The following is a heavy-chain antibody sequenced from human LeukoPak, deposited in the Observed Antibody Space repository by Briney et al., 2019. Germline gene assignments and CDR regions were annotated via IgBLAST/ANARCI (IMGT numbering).Heavy chain of an antibody. V-gene: IGHV4-59*08. CDR2: IYYSGST. Sequence: SETLSLTCTVSGGSISSYYWSWIRQPPGKGLEWIGYIYYSGSTNYNPSLKSRVTISVDTSKNQLSLKLSSVTAADTAVYYCVRVAAGIGFFQYWGQGTLVTVSS. D-gene: IGHD6-13*01. CDR1: GGSISSYY. J-gene: IGHJ1*01. CDR3: VRVAAGIGFFQY.